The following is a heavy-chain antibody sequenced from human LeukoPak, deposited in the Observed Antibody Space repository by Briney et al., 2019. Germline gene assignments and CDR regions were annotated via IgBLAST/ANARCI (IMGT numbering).Heavy chain of an antibody. CDR1: GGSIGDGYY. Sequence: PSGTLSLTCAVSGGSIGDGYYWSWIRQPPGKGLEWIGYIYYSGSTNYNPSLKSRVTISVDMSKNQFSLKLSSVTAADTAVYYCARDLRPGIADYWGQGTLVTVSS. CDR2: IYYSGST. CDR3: ARDLRPGIADY. V-gene: IGHV4-61*08. J-gene: IGHJ4*02. D-gene: IGHD6-13*01.